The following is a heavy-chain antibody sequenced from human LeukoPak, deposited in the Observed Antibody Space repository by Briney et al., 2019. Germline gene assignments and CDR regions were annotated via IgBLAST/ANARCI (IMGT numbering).Heavy chain of an antibody. Sequence: GGSLRLFCAASGFTFSSYGMHWVRQAPGKGLEWVAVISYDGSNKYYADSVKGRFTISRDNSKNTLYLQMNSLRAEDTAVYYCAKEYYDFWSGYYSNDPWGQGTLVTVSS. J-gene: IGHJ5*02. D-gene: IGHD3-3*01. V-gene: IGHV3-30*18. CDR1: GFTFSSYG. CDR3: AKEYYDFWSGYYSNDP. CDR2: ISYDGSNK.